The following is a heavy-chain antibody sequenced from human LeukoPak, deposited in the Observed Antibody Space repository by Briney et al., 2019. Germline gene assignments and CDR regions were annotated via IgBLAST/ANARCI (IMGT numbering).Heavy chain of an antibody. D-gene: IGHD7-27*01. J-gene: IGHJ2*01. CDR3: ARENWGVLGL. CDR1: GGSISTYY. CDR2: IYYSGIT. Sequence: SETLSLTCTVSGGSISTYYWSWIRQPPGKGLEWIGYIYYSGITNYNPSLKSRVTISVDTSKNQFSLRLSSVTAADTAVYYCARENWGVLGLWGRGTLVTVSS. V-gene: IGHV4-59*01.